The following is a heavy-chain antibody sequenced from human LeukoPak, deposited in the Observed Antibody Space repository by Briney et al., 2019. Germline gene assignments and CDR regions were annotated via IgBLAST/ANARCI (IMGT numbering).Heavy chain of an antibody. CDR1: GFTFSSYE. D-gene: IGHD3-10*02. V-gene: IGHV3-48*03. J-gene: IGHJ6*04. Sequence: TGGSLRLSCAASGFTFSSYEMNWVRQAPGKGQEWVSYISSSGSTIYYADSVKDRFTISRDNAKNSLYLQMNSLRAEDTAVYYCAELGSTMIGGVWGKGTTVTISS. CDR2: ISSSGSTI. CDR3: AELGSTMIGGV.